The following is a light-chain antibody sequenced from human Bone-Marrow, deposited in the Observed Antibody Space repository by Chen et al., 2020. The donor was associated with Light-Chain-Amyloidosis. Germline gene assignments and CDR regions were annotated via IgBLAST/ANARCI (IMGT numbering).Light chain of an antibody. CDR2: VVS. CDR1: SSDVGNYDY. J-gene: IGLJ3*02. V-gene: IGLV2-14*01. Sequence: LPHPPSGPGSPGQVSPISAPGTSSDVGNYDYVSWYQQHPGNAPKVIIYVVSYRPSGVSNRFSGSKSGNTASLTISGLQAEDEAHYYCSSYTSNNTWVFGGGTKQTVL. CDR3: SSYTSNNTWV.